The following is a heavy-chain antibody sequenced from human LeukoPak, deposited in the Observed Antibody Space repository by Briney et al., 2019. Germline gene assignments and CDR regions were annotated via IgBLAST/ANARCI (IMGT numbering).Heavy chain of an antibody. V-gene: IGHV3-7*03. Sequence: GGSLRFSCAAPGFIFRRNGMSGVGGAQGKGWGGVANIKEDGTETYYVDSVKGRFTISRDNAKNSLYLQMNSLRVEDTAVYYCAKEGRSLQTYWGQGTLVTVSS. CDR3: AKEGRSLQTY. J-gene: IGHJ4*02. CDR1: GFIFRRNG. CDR2: IKEDGTET. D-gene: IGHD5-24*01.